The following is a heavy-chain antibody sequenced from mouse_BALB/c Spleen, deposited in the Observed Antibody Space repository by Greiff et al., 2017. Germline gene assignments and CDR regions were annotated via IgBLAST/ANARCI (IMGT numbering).Heavy chain of an antibody. CDR3: ASVYDYDEGSFDV. V-gene: IGHV2-4-1*01. CDR1: GFSLTSYG. J-gene: IGHJ1*01. CDR2: IWSGGST. D-gene: IGHD2-4*01. Sequence: QVQLKQSGPGLVQPSQSLSITCTVSGFSLTSYGVHWVRQSPGKGLEWLGVIWSGGSTDYNAAFISRLSISKDNSKSQVFFKMNSLQADDTAIYYCASVYDYDEGSFDVWGAGTTVTVSS.